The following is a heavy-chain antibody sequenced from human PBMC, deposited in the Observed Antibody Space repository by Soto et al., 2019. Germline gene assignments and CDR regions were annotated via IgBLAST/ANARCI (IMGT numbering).Heavy chain of an antibody. D-gene: IGHD2-15*01. CDR3: AVIGVVAATHWFDP. V-gene: IGHV3-21*01. CDR1: GFTFSSYS. Sequence: EVQLVESGGGLVKPGGSLRLSCAASGFTFSSYSMNWVRQAPGKGLEWVSSISSSSTYIYYADSVKGRFTISGDNAKNSLYLQMNSLRAEDTALYYCAVIGVVAATHWFDPWGQGTLVTVSS. J-gene: IGHJ5*02. CDR2: ISSSSTYI.